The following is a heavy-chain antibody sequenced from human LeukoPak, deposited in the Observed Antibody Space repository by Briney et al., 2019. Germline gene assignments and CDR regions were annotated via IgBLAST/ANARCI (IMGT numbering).Heavy chain of an antibody. CDR1: GFTFDDYA. J-gene: IGHJ4*02. D-gene: IGHD3-10*01. Sequence: GGSLRLSCAASGFTFDDYAMHWVRQAPGKGLEWVSGISWNSGSIGYADSVKGRFTISRDNAKNSLYLQMNSLRAEDTALYYCAKDIGQAYYGSGSHSTTYAYWGQGTLVTVSS. V-gene: IGHV3-9*01. CDR3: AKDIGQAYYGSGSHSTTYAY. CDR2: ISWNSGSI.